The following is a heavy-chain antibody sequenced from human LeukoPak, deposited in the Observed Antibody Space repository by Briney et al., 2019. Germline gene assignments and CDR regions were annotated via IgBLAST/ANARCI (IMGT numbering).Heavy chain of an antibody. D-gene: IGHD3-10*01. CDR3: ARYFGDPQGMDV. CDR1: GFTFSSYA. Sequence: GGSLRLSCAASGFTFSSYAMHWVRQAPGKGLEWVAVISYDGSNKYYADTVKGRFIISRDNAKNSLYLQMNSLRDEDTAVYYCARYFGDPQGMDVWGQGTTVTVSS. V-gene: IGHV3-30-3*01. CDR2: ISYDGSNK. J-gene: IGHJ6*02.